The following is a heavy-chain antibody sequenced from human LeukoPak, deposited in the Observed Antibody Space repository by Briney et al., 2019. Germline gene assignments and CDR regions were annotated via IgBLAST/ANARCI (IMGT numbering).Heavy chain of an antibody. D-gene: IGHD3-9*01. CDR1: GGSISPYY. CDR3: ARDHWLFSSKTWYYYGMDV. V-gene: IGHV4-59*01. J-gene: IGHJ6*02. Sequence: SETLSLTCVVSGGSISPYYWSWIRQSPGKGLEWIGYIDPSGSASYNPSLKSRVTIFVDTSKNLFSLILTTVSASDTAIYYCARDHWLFSSKTWYYYGMDVWGQGTAVTVSS. CDR2: IDPSGSA.